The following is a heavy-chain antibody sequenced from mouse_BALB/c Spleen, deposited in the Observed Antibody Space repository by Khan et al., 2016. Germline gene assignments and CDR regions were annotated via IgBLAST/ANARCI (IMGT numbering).Heavy chain of an antibody. CDR1: GFSLTGYG. D-gene: IGHD1-1*02. CDR2: MWGVGSA. V-gene: IGHV2-6-7*01. Sequence: VQLQESGPGLVAPSQSLSITCTVSGFSLTGYGVNWVRQPPGKGLEWLGMMWGVGSADHNSALKSRLSISKDNSKRQVFLKMNSLQTDDTARYFCARVWWDYWGQGTSVPVSS. J-gene: IGHJ4*01. CDR3: ARVWWDY.